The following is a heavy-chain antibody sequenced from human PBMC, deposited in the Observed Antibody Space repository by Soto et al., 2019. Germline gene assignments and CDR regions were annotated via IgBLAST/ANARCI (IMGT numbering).Heavy chain of an antibody. CDR3: ARLLEYSSPYYFDY. V-gene: IGHV4-59*08. CDR1: GGSISSYY. Sequence: SETLSLTCTVSGGSISSYYWSWIRQPPGKGLEWIGYIYYSGRTNYNPSLKSRVTISVDTSKNQFSLKLSSVTAADTAVYYCARLLEYSSPYYFDYWGQGTLVTVSS. D-gene: IGHD6-6*01. J-gene: IGHJ4*02. CDR2: IYYSGRT.